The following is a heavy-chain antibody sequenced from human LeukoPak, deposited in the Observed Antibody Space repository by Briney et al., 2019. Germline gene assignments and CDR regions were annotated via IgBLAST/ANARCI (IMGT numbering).Heavy chain of an antibody. CDR2: IYTSGST. Sequence: SETLSLTCTVSGDSISSYYWSWIRQPPGKGLEWIGRIYTSGSTNYNPSLKSRVTMSVDTSKNQFSLKLSSVTAADTAVYYCARDYGVYGEPPEWFDPWGQGTLVTVSS. J-gene: IGHJ5*02. V-gene: IGHV4-4*07. D-gene: IGHD1-26*01. CDR1: GDSISSYY. CDR3: ARDYGVYGEPPEWFDP.